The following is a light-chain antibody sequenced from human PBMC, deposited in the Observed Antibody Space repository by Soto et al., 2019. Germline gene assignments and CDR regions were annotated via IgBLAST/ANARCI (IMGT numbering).Light chain of an antibody. CDR2: GAS. CDR3: QQYYRSPET. CDR1: QSVSSSY. J-gene: IGKJ1*01. Sequence: EIVLTQSPGTLSLSPGERATLSCRASQSVSSSYLAWYQQKPGQAPRLLIYGASSRAPGIPDRFTGGGSGTDFTLTINRLEPEDFAVYFCQQYYRSPETFGQGTKVDIK. V-gene: IGKV3-20*01.